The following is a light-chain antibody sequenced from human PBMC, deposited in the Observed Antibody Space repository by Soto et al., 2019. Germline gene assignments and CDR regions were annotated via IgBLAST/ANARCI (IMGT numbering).Light chain of an antibody. Sequence: DLQMTQSPSSVSASVGDRVTISCRASHDVRSWLAWYQQKPGKAPNLLIYGASTLQSGVPSRFSGRGSGTEFPLTISTLQPEDFATYYGQQANGDPWTFGQGTKVEIK. J-gene: IGKJ1*01. CDR2: GAS. V-gene: IGKV1-12*02. CDR1: HDVRSW. CDR3: QQANGDPWT.